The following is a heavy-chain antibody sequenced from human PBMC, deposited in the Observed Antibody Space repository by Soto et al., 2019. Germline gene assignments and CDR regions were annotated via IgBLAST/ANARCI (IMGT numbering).Heavy chain of an antibody. V-gene: IGHV3-48*03. CDR1: GFTFSSYE. D-gene: IGHD2-15*01. CDR2: ISSSGSTI. J-gene: IGHJ2*01. CDR3: ARPQWDYGGSSNIYWYFDL. Sequence: PGGSLRLSCAASGFTFSSYEMNWVRQAPGEGLEWVSYISSSGSTIYYADSVKGRFTISRDNAKNSLYLQMNSLRAEDTAVYYCARPQWDYGGSSNIYWYFDLWGRGTLVTVSS.